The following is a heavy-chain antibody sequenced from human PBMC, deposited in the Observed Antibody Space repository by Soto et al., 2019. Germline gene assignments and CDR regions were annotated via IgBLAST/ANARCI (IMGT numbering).Heavy chain of an antibody. CDR2: VHDSWGS. J-gene: IGHJ6*02. Sequence: SETLSLTCTVSGGSISSYYWSWIRQPPGKGLEWIGYVHDSWGSHYNPSLKSRVAISLDTSKSQFSLKLTSVTATDTAAYYCVRQGFGALHDLVDVWGQGTTVTVSS. D-gene: IGHD3-10*01. V-gene: IGHV4-59*08. CDR3: VRQGFGALHDLVDV. CDR1: GGSISSYY.